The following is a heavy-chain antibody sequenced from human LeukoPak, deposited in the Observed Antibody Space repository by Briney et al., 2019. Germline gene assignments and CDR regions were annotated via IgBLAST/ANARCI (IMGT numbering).Heavy chain of an antibody. Sequence: HPGGSLRLSCAASGFTFSSYAMSWVRQAPGKGLEWVSYISSGSSTTHYADSVKGRFTISRDNANNSLYVQMNSLRDEDTAVYYCARGGATEWGQGTLVTVSS. V-gene: IGHV3-48*02. D-gene: IGHD1-26*01. CDR2: ISSGSSTT. J-gene: IGHJ4*02. CDR1: GFTFSSYA. CDR3: ARGGATE.